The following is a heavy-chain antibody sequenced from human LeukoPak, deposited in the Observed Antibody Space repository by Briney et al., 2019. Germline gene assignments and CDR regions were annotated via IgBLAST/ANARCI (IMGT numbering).Heavy chain of an antibody. V-gene: IGHV3-7*01. CDR3: ARDRRYYYGSGSLNFDY. Sequence: GGSLRLSCAASGFTFSSYWMSRVRQAPGKGLEWVANIKQDGSEKYYVDSVKGRFTISRDNAKNSLYLQMNSLRAEDTAVYYCARDRRYYYGSGSLNFDYWGQGTLVTVSS. J-gene: IGHJ4*02. CDR2: IKQDGSEK. CDR1: GFTFSSYW. D-gene: IGHD3-10*01.